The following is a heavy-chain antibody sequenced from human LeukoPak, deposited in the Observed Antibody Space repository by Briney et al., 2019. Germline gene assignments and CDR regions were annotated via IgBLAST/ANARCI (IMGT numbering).Heavy chain of an antibody. J-gene: IGHJ4*02. CDR2: INWNGGST. D-gene: IGHD3-10*01. V-gene: IGHV3-20*03. Sequence: GGSLRLSYAASGFTSDDYGMNWVRQAPGKGLEWVSGINWNGGSTGYADSVKGRFTISRDNAKNSLYLQMNSLRAEDTAVYYCARDGEWFGELSPDYWGQGTLVTVSS. CDR1: GFTSDDYG. CDR3: ARDGEWFGELSPDY.